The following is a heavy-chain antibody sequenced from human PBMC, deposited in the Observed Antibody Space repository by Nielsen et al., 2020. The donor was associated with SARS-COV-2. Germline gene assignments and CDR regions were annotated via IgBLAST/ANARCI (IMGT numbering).Heavy chain of an antibody. Sequence: GESLKISCAASGFTFSSYGMHWVRQAPGKGLEWVAVIWYDGSNKYYADSVKGRFTISRDNAKNSLYLQMNSLRAEDTAVYYCARGRYWFDPWGQGTLVTVSS. CDR2: IWYDGSNK. V-gene: IGHV3-33*03. D-gene: IGHD1-14*01. J-gene: IGHJ5*02. CDR1: GFTFSSYG. CDR3: ARGRYWFDP.